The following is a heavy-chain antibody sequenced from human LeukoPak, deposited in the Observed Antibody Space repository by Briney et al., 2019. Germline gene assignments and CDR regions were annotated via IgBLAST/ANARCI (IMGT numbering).Heavy chain of an antibody. J-gene: IGHJ4*02. CDR1: GFTFSSYT. CDR3: AGTYGDNPFDY. D-gene: IGHD4-23*01. V-gene: IGHV3-21*01. CDR2: ISSSGSYM. Sequence: GGSLRLSCAASGFTFSSYTMNWVRQAPGKGLEWVSSISSSGSYMYYADSVKGRFIISRDNAKNSLFLQMHSLRAEDTAVFYCAGTYGDNPFDYWGQGTLVTVSS.